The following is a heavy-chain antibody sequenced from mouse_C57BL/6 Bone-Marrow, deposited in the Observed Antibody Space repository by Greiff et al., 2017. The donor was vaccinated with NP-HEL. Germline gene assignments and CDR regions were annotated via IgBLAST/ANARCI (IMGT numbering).Heavy chain of an antibody. J-gene: IGHJ3*01. V-gene: IGHV3-6*01. Sequence: EVKLVESGPGLVKPSQSLSLTCSVTGFSFTSCYYWYCLRQLPGNKLEWMGYISYDGSNNYNPSLKNRIIITRDSPKNKIFLMLKTETTEDAATDYCARDRGDYGNAWFAYWGQGTLVTVSA. CDR1: GFSFTSCYY. CDR2: ISYDGSN. CDR3: ARDRGDYGNAWFAY. D-gene: IGHD1-1*01.